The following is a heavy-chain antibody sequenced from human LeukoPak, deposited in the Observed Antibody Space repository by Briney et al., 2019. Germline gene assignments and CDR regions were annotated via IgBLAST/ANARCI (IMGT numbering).Heavy chain of an antibody. CDR1: GGSISSYY. CDR2: IYYSGTT. J-gene: IGHJ3*02. V-gene: IGHV4-59*01. D-gene: IGHD5-18*01. CDR3: ATERGDTAAPDAFDI. Sequence: PSETLSLTCTISGGSISSYYWSWIRQSPGKGLEWIGYIYYSGTTNYSPSLKRRVTISLDTSKNQFSLKLRSLTAADTAIYYCATERGDTAAPDAFDIWGQGTLVTVSP.